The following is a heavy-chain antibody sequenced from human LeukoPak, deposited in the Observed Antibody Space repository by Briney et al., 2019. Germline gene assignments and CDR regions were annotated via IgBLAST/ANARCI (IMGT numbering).Heavy chain of an antibody. V-gene: IGHV3-33*08. D-gene: IGHD3-10*01. CDR2: IWFDGSNK. CDR1: GFSFGNYA. Sequence: PGGSLRLSCAASGFSFGNYAMNWVRQAPGKGLEWVAVIWFDGSNKYYSDSVKGRFTISRDNSKNTLYLQVNSLRAEDTAVYYCARANYGSGSNYYYGMDVWGQGTTVTVSS. J-gene: IGHJ6*02. CDR3: ARANYGSGSNYYYGMDV.